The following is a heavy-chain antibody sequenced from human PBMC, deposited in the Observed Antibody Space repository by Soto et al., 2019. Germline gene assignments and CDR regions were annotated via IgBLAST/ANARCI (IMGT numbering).Heavy chain of an antibody. D-gene: IGHD4-17*01. CDR3: ARVLSDGDYYYYYGMDV. CDR2: ISYDGSNK. Sequence: QVQLVESGGGVVQPGRSLRLSCAASGFTFSSYAMHWVRQAPGKGLEWVAVISYDGSNKYYADSVKGRFTICRDNSKNTLYLQMNSLRAEDTAVYYCARVLSDGDYYYYYGMDVWGQGTTVTVSS. CDR1: GFTFSSYA. J-gene: IGHJ6*02. V-gene: IGHV3-30-3*01.